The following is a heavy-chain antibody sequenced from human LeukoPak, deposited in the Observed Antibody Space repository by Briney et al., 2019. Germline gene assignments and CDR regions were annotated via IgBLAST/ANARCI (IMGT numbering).Heavy chain of an antibody. CDR2: MNPNSGNT. D-gene: IGHD3-10*01. CDR3: ARGGDGLWFGEFP. CDR1: GYTFTSYY. Sequence: GASVKVSCKASGYTFTSYYMHWVRQAPGQGLEWMGWMNPNSGNTGYAQKFQGRVTMTRNTSISTAYMELSSLRSEDTAVYYCARGGDGLWFGEFPWGQGTLVTVSS. V-gene: IGHV1-8*02. J-gene: IGHJ5*02.